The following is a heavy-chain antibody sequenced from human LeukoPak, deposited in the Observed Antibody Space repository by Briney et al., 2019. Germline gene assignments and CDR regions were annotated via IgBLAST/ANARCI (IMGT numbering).Heavy chain of an antibody. J-gene: IGHJ4*02. Sequence: SETLSLTCTVSGGSISSGDYYWSWIRQSPGKGLEWIGYIYYSGSTYYNPSLKSRVTISVDTSKNQFSLKLSSVTAADTAVYYCARAENHYDYVWGSFYYWGQGTLVTVSS. V-gene: IGHV4-30-4*01. CDR2: IYYSGST. D-gene: IGHD3-16*01. CDR3: ARAENHYDYVWGSFYY. CDR1: GGSISSGDYY.